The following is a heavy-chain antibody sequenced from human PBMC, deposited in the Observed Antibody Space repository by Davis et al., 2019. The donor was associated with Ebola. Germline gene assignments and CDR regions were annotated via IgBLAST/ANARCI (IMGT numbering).Heavy chain of an antibody. V-gene: IGHV1-18*04. Sequence: AASVKVSCKASGYTFTNYGITWVRQAPGQGLEWMASISAYNVHTNFAQKFQGRVTVTTDTSTTTAYMELKSLTSDDTAVYYCARDQDFRVDYWGQGTLVTVSS. D-gene: IGHD3/OR15-3a*01. CDR2: ISAYNVHT. CDR1: GYTFTNYG. CDR3: ARDQDFRVDY. J-gene: IGHJ4*02.